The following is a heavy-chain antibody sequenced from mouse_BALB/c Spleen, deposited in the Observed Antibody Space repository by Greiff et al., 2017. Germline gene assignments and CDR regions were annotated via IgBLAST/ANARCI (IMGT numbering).Heavy chain of an antibody. Sequence: EVQGVESGGGLVKPGGSLKLSCAASGFAFSSYDMSWVRQTPEKRLEWVAYISSGGGSTYYPDTVKGRFTISRDNAKNTLYLQMSSLKSEDTAMYYCAVVRGYAMDYWGQGTSVTVSS. CDR1: GFAFSSYD. D-gene: IGHD1-1*01. CDR3: AVVRGYAMDY. V-gene: IGHV5-12-1*01. J-gene: IGHJ4*01. CDR2: ISSGGGST.